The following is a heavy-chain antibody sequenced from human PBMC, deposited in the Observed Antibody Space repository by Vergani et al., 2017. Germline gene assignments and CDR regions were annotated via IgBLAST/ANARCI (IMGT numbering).Heavy chain of an antibody. Sequence: EVQLVESGGGLVKLGGSLRLSCAASGFTFSSYSMNWVRQAPGKGLEWVSSISSSSSYIYYADSVKGRFTISRDNAKNSLYLQMNSLRAEDTAVYYCARLAALYYYYMDVWGKGTTVTVSS. CDR3: ARLAALYYYYMDV. CDR1: GFTFSSYS. D-gene: IGHD2-15*01. CDR2: ISSSSSYI. J-gene: IGHJ6*03. V-gene: IGHV3-21*01.